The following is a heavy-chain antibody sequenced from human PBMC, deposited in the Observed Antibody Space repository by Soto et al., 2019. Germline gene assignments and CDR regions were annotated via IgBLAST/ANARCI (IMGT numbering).Heavy chain of an antibody. D-gene: IGHD1-7*01. CDR1: GYTFSSYY. J-gene: IGHJ5*02. Sequence: ASVKVSCKASGYTFSSYYMNWVRQAPGQGLEWLGIINPSGGYTNYAQKLQGRVTMTTDTSSSTAYMELRSLRSDDTAVYYCARDREYNWNYNWFDPWGQGTLVTVSS. CDR2: INPSGGYT. CDR3: ARDREYNWNYNWFDP. V-gene: IGHV1-46*01.